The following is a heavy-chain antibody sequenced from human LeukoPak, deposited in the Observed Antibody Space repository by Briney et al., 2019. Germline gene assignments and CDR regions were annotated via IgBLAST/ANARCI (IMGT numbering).Heavy chain of an antibody. Sequence: SETLSLTCAVYGGSFSGYYWSRIRQPPGNGLEWIGEINHSERTNSNPSLNRVVTISVDTSKNQFSLKLSPVTAADTAVYYCARSPSYYSSGQYGDDAFDIWGQGTMVTVSS. J-gene: IGHJ3*02. D-gene: IGHD3-22*01. CDR3: ARSPSYYSSGQYGDDAFDI. V-gene: IGHV4-34*01. CDR1: GGSFSGYY. CDR2: INHSERT.